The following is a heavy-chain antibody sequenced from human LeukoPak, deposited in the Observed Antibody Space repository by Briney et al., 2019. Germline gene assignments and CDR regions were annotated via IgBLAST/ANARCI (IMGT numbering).Heavy chain of an antibody. Sequence: SETLSLTCTVSGGSISSYYWSWIRQPPGKGLEWIGYIYYSGSTNYNPSLKSRVTISVDTSKNQFSPKLSSVTAADTAVYYCARGVRTTVVTLDWFDPWGQGTLVTVSS. CDR1: GGSISSYY. CDR2: IYYSGST. CDR3: ARGVRTTVVTLDWFDP. V-gene: IGHV4-59*08. D-gene: IGHD4-23*01. J-gene: IGHJ5*02.